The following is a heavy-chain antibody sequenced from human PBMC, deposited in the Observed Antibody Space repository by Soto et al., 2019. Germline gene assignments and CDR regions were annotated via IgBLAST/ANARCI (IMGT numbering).Heavy chain of an antibody. CDR1: GFTFDDYA. J-gene: IGHJ4*02. CDR2: ISWNSGSI. CDR3: AKELDIVATIGGAAFDY. Sequence: EVQLVESGGGLVQPGRSLRLSCAASGFTFDDYAMHWVRQAPGKGLEWVSGISWNSGSIGYADSVKGRFTISRDNAKNSLYLQMYSLRAEDTALYYCAKELDIVATIGGAAFDYWGQGTLVTVSS. D-gene: IGHD5-12*01. V-gene: IGHV3-9*01.